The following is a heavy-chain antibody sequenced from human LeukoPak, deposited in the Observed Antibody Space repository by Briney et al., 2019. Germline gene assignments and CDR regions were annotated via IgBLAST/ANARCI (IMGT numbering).Heavy chain of an antibody. V-gene: IGHV3-23*01. CDR3: AKDQQSISYSP. J-gene: IGHJ5*02. CDR2: ISPSGGIT. Sequence: GGTLRLSCAASGFTFSSHGMNWVRQAPGKGLEWVSGISPSGGITYYTDSVKGRFTISRDNSKNTLYLQMNSLRAEDTAIYYCAKDQQSISYSPWGQGTLVTVSS. CDR1: GFTFSSHG. D-gene: IGHD4-11*01.